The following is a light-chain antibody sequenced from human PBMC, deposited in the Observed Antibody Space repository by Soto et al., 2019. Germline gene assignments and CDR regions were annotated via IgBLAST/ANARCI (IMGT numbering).Light chain of an antibody. Sequence: EIVMTQSPATLSVSPGERATLSCRASQSVGINLAWYQQKPGQAPRLLIYGASTRATGIPARFSSSVSGTELTLTISSLQSEDFAIYFCQQYNNWPPDRTFGQGTKVEIK. V-gene: IGKV3-15*01. J-gene: IGKJ1*01. CDR1: QSVGIN. CDR2: GAS. CDR3: QQYNNWPPDRT.